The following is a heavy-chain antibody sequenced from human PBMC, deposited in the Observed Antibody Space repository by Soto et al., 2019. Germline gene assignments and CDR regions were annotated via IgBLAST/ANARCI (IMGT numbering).Heavy chain of an antibody. D-gene: IGHD6-13*01. CDR3: ARMRGDTAAAGPLYYFDY. V-gene: IGHV3-48*03. CDR1: GFTFSSYE. J-gene: IGHJ4*02. CDR2: ISSSGSTI. Sequence: GGSLRLSCAASGFTFSSYEMNWVRQAPGKGLEWVSYISSSGSTIYYADSVKGRFTISRDNAKNSLYLQMNSLGAEDTAVYYCARMRGDTAAAGPLYYFDYWGQGTLVTVSS.